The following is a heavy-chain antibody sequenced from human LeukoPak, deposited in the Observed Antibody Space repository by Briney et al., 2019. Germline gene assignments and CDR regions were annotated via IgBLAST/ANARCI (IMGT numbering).Heavy chain of an antibody. CDR1: GFTFSSYS. Sequence: GGSLRLSCAASGFTFSSYSMNWVRQAPGKGLEWVSSISSSSSYIYYADSVKGRFTISRDNAKNSLYLQMNSLRAEDTAVYYCARSANPTYYLDYWGQGTLVTVSS. D-gene: IGHD4/OR15-4a*01. CDR2: ISSSSSYI. V-gene: IGHV3-21*01. CDR3: ARSANPTYYLDY. J-gene: IGHJ4*02.